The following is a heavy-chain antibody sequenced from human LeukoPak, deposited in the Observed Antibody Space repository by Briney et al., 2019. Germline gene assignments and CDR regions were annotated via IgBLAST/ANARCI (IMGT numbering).Heavy chain of an antibody. V-gene: IGHV4-59*01. CDR2: VYNSGST. D-gene: IGHD1-1*01. CDR3: ARGAGGYRFDP. CDR1: GGSMSNYR. Sequence: KPSETLSLTCTISGGSMSNYRWTWIRQSPGRGLEYIGYVYNSGSTFYNPSLKSRVTISADTSRKQFSLKLTSVNTADSAVYYCARGAGGYRFDPWGQGILVTVSS. J-gene: IGHJ5*02.